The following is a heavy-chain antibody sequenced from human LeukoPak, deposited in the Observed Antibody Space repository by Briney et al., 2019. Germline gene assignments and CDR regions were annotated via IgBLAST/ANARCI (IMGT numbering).Heavy chain of an antibody. CDR2: ISSSSSYI. D-gene: IGHD2-2*01. J-gene: IGHJ3*02. Sequence: GGSLRLSCAASGFTFSSYSMNWVRQAPGKGLECVSSISSSSSYIFYADSVKGRFTISRDNAKNSLYLQMNSLRAEDTAVYYCARDLGRPAANDAFDIWGPGTMVTVSS. CDR1: GFTFSSYS. CDR3: ARDLGRPAANDAFDI. V-gene: IGHV3-21*01.